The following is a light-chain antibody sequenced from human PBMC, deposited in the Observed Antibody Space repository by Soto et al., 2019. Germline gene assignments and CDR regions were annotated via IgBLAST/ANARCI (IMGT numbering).Light chain of an antibody. CDR2: DAS. CDR3: QQYNSLWT. CDR1: PSISSW. V-gene: IGKV1-5*01. J-gene: IGKJ1*01. Sequence: DLQMTQSPSTLSASVGDRVTITCRASPSISSWLAWYQQKPGKAPKLLIYDASSLESGVPSRFSGSGSGTEFTLTISSLQPDDFATYYCQQYNSLWTFGQGTKVEIK.